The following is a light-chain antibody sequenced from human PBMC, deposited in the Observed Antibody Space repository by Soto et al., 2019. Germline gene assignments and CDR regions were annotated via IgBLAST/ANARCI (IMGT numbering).Light chain of an antibody. J-gene: IGKJ4*01. V-gene: IGKV1-5*01. CDR3: QQYNTIFLT. CDR2: DAS. CDR1: QGIRRW. Sequence: DIQMTQSPSTLSASVGDRVTITCRASQGIRRWLAWYQHKPGKAPKLLIYDASSLESGVSSRFNGSGSGKEFTLTISSLQPDDIASYHCQQYNTIFLTLGGGTKVEI.